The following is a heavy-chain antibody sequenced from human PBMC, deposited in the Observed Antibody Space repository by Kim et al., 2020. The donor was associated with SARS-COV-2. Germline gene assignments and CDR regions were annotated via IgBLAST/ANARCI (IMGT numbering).Heavy chain of an antibody. D-gene: IGHD3-10*02. CDR3: ARASFRALFGEFRFDY. CDR1: GGSISSYY. CDR2: IYYSGST. Sequence: SETLSLTCTVSGGSISSYYWSWIRQPPGKGLEWIGYIYYSGSTNYNPSLKSRVTISVDTSKNQFSLKLSSVTAADTAVYYCARASFRALFGEFRFDYWGQGTLVTVSS. V-gene: IGHV4-59*01. J-gene: IGHJ4*02.